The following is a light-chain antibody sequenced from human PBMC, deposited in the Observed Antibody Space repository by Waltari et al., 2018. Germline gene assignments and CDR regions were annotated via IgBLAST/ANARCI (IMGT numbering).Light chain of an antibody. CDR2: EDN. J-gene: IGLJ3*02. CDR3: QSYDSSNLWV. CDR1: SGSIASNY. V-gene: IGLV6-57*01. Sequence: NFMLTQPHSVSESPGKTVTISCTRSSGSIASNYVQWYQQRPGSSPTTVIYEDNQRPSGVPGRFSGSIDSSSNSASLTISGLKTEDEADYYCQSYDSSNLWVFGGGTKLTVL.